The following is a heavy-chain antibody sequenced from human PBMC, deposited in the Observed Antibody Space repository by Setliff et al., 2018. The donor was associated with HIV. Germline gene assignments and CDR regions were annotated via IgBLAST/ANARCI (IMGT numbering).Heavy chain of an antibody. CDR2: IYQTGST. CDR3: ARGHCSGTNCYGVDYYGMDV. Sequence: SETLSLTCSVSGYSISSGYYWGWIRQPPGKGLEWIGSIYQTGSTNYNPSLKSRVSMSVDKSKNQFSVKLTSVTAADTAVYYCARGHCSGTNCYGVDYYGMDVWGQGTTVTVSS. J-gene: IGHJ6*02. CDR1: GYSISSGYY. D-gene: IGHD2-2*01. V-gene: IGHV4-38-2*02.